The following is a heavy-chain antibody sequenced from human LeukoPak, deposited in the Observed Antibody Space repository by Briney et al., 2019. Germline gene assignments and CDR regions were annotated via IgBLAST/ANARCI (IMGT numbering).Heavy chain of an antibody. J-gene: IGHJ5*02. CDR3: ARDLSPYYDTTNRFPWFDP. CDR2: ITSSSTYI. CDR1: GFTFGSYG. V-gene: IGHV3-21*01. D-gene: IGHD3-22*01. Sequence: GGSLRLSCAAPGFTFGSYGMSWVRQVPGKGLEWVSSITSSSTYIFYVDSVKGRFTISRDNSKNSLYLQMNSLRAEDTAVYFCARDLSPYYDTTNRFPWFDPWGQGTLVTVSS.